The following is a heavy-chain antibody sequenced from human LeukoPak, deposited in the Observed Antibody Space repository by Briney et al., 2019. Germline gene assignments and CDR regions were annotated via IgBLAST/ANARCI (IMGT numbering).Heavy chain of an antibody. V-gene: IGHV3-21*01. D-gene: IGHD1-26*01. CDR2: ISSSSSYI. Sequence: GGSLRLSCGASGFTFSSYSMNWVRQAPGKGLEWVSSISSSSSYIYYADSVKGRFTISRDNAKNSLYLQMNSLRAEDTAVYYCARTGATLPSDAFDIWGQGTMVTVSS. CDR1: GFTFSSYS. CDR3: ARTGATLPSDAFDI. J-gene: IGHJ3*02.